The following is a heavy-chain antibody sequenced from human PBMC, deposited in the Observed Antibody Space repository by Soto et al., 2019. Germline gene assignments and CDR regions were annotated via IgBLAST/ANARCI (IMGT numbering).Heavy chain of an antibody. J-gene: IGHJ4*02. V-gene: IGHV3-33*01. Sequence: QVQLVESGGGVVQPGRSLRLSCAASGFTFSSYGMHWVRQAPGKGLEWVAVIWYDGSNKYYADSVKGRFTISRDNSKNTLYMQMNSLRAEDKAVYYCARDLVKYTARRGYFDYWGQGTLVTVSS. CDR1: GFTFSSYG. CDR3: ARDLVKYTARRGYFDY. D-gene: IGHD6-6*01. CDR2: IWYDGSNK.